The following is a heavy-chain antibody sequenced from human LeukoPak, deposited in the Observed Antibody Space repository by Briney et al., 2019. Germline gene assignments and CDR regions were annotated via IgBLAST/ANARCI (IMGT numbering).Heavy chain of an antibody. V-gene: IGHV3-48*03. D-gene: IGHD3-10*01. CDR2: ITTTDTTK. CDR1: GFTFSSYE. Sequence: GGSLRLSCAASGFTFSSYEMNWVGQGPGKGLEWISYITTTDTTKYYTDSVKGRFTISRDNAKNSLYLQMHSLRAEDTAVYYCARGGFVFVIWGQGTVVTVSS. J-gene: IGHJ3*02. CDR3: ARGGFVFVI.